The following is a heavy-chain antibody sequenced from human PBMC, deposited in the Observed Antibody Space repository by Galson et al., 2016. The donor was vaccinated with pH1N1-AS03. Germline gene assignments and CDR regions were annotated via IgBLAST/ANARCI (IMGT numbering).Heavy chain of an antibody. CDR2: ISISGSYV. CDR1: GFTFSSYG. Sequence: SLRLSCAASGFTFSSYGMHWVRQAPGKGLEWVSSISISGSYVYYADSVKGRFTISRDNAKNSLYLHMNSLSAEDTAVYYCARRATDGYTIDYWGQGTLVTVSS. D-gene: IGHD5-24*01. V-gene: IGHV3-21*01. J-gene: IGHJ4*02. CDR3: ARRATDGYTIDY.